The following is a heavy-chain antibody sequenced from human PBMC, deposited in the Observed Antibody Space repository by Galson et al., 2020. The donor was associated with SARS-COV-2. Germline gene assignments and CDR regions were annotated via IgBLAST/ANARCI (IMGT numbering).Heavy chain of an antibody. CDR3: ARLRGYSIYYFDY. J-gene: IGHJ4*02. D-gene: IGHD5-18*01. Sequence: SETLSLTCTVSGGSISSSSYYWGWIHQPPGKGLEWIGSIYYSGSTYYNPSLKSRVTISVDTSKNQFSLKLSSVTAADTAVYYCARLRGYSIYYFDYWGQGTLVTVSS. CDR2: IYYSGST. V-gene: IGHV4-39*01. CDR1: GGSISSSSYY.